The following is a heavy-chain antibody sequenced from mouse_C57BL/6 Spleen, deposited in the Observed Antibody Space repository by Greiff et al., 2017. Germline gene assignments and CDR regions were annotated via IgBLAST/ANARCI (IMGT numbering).Heavy chain of an antibody. V-gene: IGHV1-69*01. CDR2: IDPSDSYT. D-gene: IGHD3-3*01. Sequence: QVQLQQSGAELVLPGASVKLSCKASGYTFTSYWMHWVKQRPGQGLEWIGEIDPSDSYTNYNQKFKGKSTLTVDKSSSTAYMQLSSLTSEDSAVYYCARDVDRGFAYWGQGTLVTVSA. J-gene: IGHJ3*01. CDR3: ARDVDRGFAY. CDR1: GYTFTSYW.